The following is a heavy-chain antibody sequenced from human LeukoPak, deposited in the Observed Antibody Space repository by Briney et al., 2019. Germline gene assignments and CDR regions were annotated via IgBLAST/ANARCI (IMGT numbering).Heavy chain of an antibody. J-gene: IGHJ4*02. V-gene: IGHV4-38-2*02. CDR3: ARDGGRNGSPYYFDY. Sequence: SETLSLTCTVSGYSISSGYYWGWIRQPPGKGLEWIGSGSTYYNPSLKSRVTISVDTSKNQFSLKLSSVTAADTAVYYCARDGGRNGSPYYFDYWGQGTLVTVSS. CDR1: GYSISSGYY. D-gene: IGHD3-16*01. CDR2: SGST.